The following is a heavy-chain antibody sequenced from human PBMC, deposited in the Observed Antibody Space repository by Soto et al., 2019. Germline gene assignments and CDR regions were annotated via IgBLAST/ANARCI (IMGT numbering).Heavy chain of an antibody. CDR2: IYYSGST. CDR1: GGSISSSSYY. CDR3: AGPPKYSSSSSFDY. J-gene: IGHJ4*02. V-gene: IGHV4-39*01. D-gene: IGHD6-6*01. Sequence: SETLSLTCTVSGGSISSSSYYWGWIRQPPGKGLEWIGSIYYSGSTYYNPSLKSRVTISVDTSKNQFSLKLSSVTAADTAVYYCAGPPKYSSSSSFDYWGQGTLVTVSS.